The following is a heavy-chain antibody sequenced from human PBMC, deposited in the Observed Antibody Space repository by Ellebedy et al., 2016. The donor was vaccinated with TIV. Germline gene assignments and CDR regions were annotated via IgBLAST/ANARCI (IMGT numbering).Heavy chain of an antibody. V-gene: IGHV1-46*01. CDR1: GYSLTSFY. D-gene: IGHD4-11*01. CDR2: INPTVGRA. Sequence: AASVKVPCKASGYSLTSFYMYWVRHAPGQRLERMGIINPTVGRANYAQKFQGRVTMTSDTSTSTVYMELSSLRVEDTAVYYCAKVRQYHFDYWGQGTLVGVSS. J-gene: IGHJ4*02. CDR3: AKVRQYHFDY.